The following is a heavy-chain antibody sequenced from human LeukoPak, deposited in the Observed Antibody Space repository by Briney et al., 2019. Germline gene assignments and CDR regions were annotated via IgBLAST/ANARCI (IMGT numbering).Heavy chain of an antibody. D-gene: IGHD3-22*01. CDR3: ARHPNYYDSSGYYKGFDC. CDR2: IKQDGSEK. J-gene: IGHJ4*02. Sequence: AGGSLRLSCAASGFIFNSYGMHWVRQAPGKGLEWVASIKQDGSEKYYVDSVKGRFTISRDNAKNSLNLQMNSLRAEDTAVYYCARHPNYYDSSGYYKGFDCWGQGTLVTVSS. CDR1: GFIFNSYG. V-gene: IGHV3-7*03.